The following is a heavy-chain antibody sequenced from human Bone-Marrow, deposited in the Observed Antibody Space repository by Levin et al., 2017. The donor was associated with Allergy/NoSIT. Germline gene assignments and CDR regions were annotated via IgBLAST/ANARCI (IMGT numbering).Heavy chain of an antibody. CDR2: IYDSGST. CDR3: ARIPDTTSEFDY. CDR1: GGSIRSGGYY. V-gene: IGHV4-31*03. Sequence: LRLSCTVSGGSIRSGGYYWSWIRQHPGKGLEWIGYIYDSGSTPYNPSLESRVAISVDTSKNQFYLKLTSLTASDTAVYYCARIPDTTSEFDYWGQGTLVTVSS. D-gene: IGHD5-18*01. J-gene: IGHJ4*02.